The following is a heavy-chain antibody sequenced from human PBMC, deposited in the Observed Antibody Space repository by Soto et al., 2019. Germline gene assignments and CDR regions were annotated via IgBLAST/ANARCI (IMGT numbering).Heavy chain of an antibody. CDR3: AQGFWSGQYNWFDP. V-gene: IGHV3-23*01. D-gene: IGHD3-3*01. Sequence: EVQLLESGGGLVQNGGSLRLSCAASGFTFSRYAMSWVRQAPGKGLEWVSDISGSGGSTHYADSVKGRFTISRDNSKNTLYLQMNSLEAEDTAVYYCAQGFWSGQYNWFDPWGQGTLVTVSS. CDR1: GFTFSRYA. CDR2: ISGSGGST. J-gene: IGHJ5*01.